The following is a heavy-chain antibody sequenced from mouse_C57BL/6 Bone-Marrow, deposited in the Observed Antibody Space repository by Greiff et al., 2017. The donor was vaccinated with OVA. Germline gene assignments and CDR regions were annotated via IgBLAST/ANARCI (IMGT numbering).Heavy chain of an antibody. J-gene: IGHJ3*01. CDR1: GYTFTDYN. D-gene: IGHD6-2*01. Sequence: LVKPGASVKMSCKASGYTFTDYNMHWVKQSHGKSLEWIGYINPNNGGTSYNQKFKGKATLTVNKSSSTAYMELRSLTSEDSAVYYCARSLFGGFAYWGQGTLVTVSA. CDR3: ARSLFGGFAY. V-gene: IGHV1-22*01. CDR2: INPNNGGT.